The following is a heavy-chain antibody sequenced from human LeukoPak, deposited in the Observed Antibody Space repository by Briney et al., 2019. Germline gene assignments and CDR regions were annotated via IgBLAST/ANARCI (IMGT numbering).Heavy chain of an antibody. J-gene: IGHJ5*02. CDR2: INPSGGST. D-gene: IGHD3-3*01. CDR1: GYTFTSYY. V-gene: IGHV1-46*03. Sequence: ASVKVSCKASGYTFTSYYVHWVRQAPGQGLEWMGIINPSGGSTSYAQKFQGRVTMTRDTSTSTVYMELSSLRSEDTAVYYCARDMGPTYYYFWGADPWGKGTLVTVSS. CDR3: ARDMGPTYYYFWGADP.